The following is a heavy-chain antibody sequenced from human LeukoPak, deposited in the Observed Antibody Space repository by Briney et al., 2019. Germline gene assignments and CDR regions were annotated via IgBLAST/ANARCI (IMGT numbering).Heavy chain of an antibody. CDR1: VGSISTYY. J-gene: IGHJ4*02. Sequence: PSETLSLTCTVSVGSISTYYWSWIRQPPGKGLEWIGYIYHSGSTNYNPSLKSRVTISVDTSKNQFSLNLSSVTAADTAVYYCARSERYNSGWYFYFDYWGQGTLVTVSS. D-gene: IGHD6-19*01. CDR3: ARSERYNSGWYFYFDY. CDR2: IYHSGST. V-gene: IGHV4-59*01.